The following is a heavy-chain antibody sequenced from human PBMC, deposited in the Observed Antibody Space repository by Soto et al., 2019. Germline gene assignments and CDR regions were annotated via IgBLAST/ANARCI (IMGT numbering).Heavy chain of an antibody. CDR2: IYHSGTT. D-gene: IGHD6-13*01. CDR3: ARLRSSWSIVS. V-gene: IGHV4-59*01. Sequence: SETLSLTCTVSGGSIRSYYWSWIRQPPGKGLEWIGYIYHSGTTNYNPSLTSRVTMSVDTSTNQFSLNLSSMTDADTAMYYCARLRSSWSIVSWGQGTLVTVSS. CDR1: GGSIRSYY. J-gene: IGHJ4*02.